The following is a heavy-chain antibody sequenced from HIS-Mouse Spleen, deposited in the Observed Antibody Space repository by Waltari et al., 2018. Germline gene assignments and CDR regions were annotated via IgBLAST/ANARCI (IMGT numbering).Heavy chain of an antibody. CDR2: IYYSGST. D-gene: IGHD6-13*01. CDR3: AREIPYSSSWYDWYFDL. V-gene: IGHV4-39*07. Sequence: QLQLQESGPGLVKPSETLSLTCTVSGGSISSSSYYWGWIRQPPGKGREWIGSIYYSGSTYYNPSLKGRVTISVDTSKNQFSLKLSSVTAADTAVYYCAREIPYSSSWYDWYFDLGPWHPGHCLL. J-gene: IGHJ2*01. CDR1: GGSISSSSYY.